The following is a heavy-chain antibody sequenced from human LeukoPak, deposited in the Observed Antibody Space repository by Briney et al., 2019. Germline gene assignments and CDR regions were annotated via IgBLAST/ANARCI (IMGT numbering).Heavy chain of an antibody. CDR3: AKGTAAAGDLLSDY. V-gene: IGHV3-23*01. J-gene: IGHJ4*02. Sequence: GGSLRLSCAASGFTFSSHWMSWVRQAPGKGLEWVSIISGSGVSTYYADSVKGRFTISRDNSKNTLYLQMNSLRAEDTAVYYCAKGTAAAGDLLSDYWGQGTLVTVSS. CDR2: ISGSGVST. CDR1: GFTFSSHW. D-gene: IGHD6-13*01.